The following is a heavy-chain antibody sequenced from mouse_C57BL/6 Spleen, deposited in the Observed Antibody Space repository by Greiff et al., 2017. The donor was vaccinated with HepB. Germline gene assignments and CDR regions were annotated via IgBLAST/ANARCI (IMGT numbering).Heavy chain of an antibody. CDR2: IYPGSGST. CDR3: ARAGSGNYWYFDV. V-gene: IGHV1-55*01. D-gene: IGHD2-1*01. CDR1: GYTFTGYW. Sequence: VQLQQSGAELMKPGASVKLSCKATGYTFTGYWIEWVKQRPGQGLEWIGDIYPGSGSTNYNEKFKSKATLTVDTSSSTAYMQLSSLTSEDSAVYYCARAGSGNYWYFDVWGTGTTVTVSS. J-gene: IGHJ1*03.